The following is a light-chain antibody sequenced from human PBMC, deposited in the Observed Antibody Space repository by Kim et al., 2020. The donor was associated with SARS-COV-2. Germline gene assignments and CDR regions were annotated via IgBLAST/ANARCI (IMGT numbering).Light chain of an antibody. J-gene: IGKJ1*01. CDR3: QQYNDWAWT. CDR1: QSISST. CDR2: GAS. V-gene: IGKV3-15*01. Sequence: EIVMTQSPATLSVSPGERVTLSCRASQSISSTLGWYQQKPGQAPRLLIYGASTRATGIPVRFSGSGSGTEFNLTISSLQSEDFAVYCCQQYNDWAWTFGEGTKVDIK.